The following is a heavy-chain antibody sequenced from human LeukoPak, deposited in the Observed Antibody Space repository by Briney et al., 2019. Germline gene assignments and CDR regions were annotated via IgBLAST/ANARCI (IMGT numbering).Heavy chain of an antibody. CDR2: IFYSGST. D-gene: IGHD1-26*01. CDR3: ARLGGSHYPFDY. CDR1: GGSISSSSYY. V-gene: IGHV4-39*01. J-gene: IGHJ4*02. Sequence: SETLSLTCTVSGGSISSSSYYWGWIRPPPGQGLEWIGTIFYSGSTYYNPSLKSRVTISVDTSKNQFSLKLSSVTAADTAVYYCARLGGSHYPFDYWGQGSLVTVSS.